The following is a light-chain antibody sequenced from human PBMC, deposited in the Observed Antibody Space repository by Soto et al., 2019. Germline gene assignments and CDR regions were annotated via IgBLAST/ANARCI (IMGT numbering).Light chain of an antibody. CDR1: SSDVGGYNY. Sequence: QSALTQPPSASGSPGQSVTISCTGTSSDVGGYNYVSWYQQHPGKAPKLMIHEVSKRPSGVPDRFSGSKSGNTASLTVSGLQAEDEADYYCSSYAGSPHVVFGGGTKLTVL. CDR3: SSYAGSPHVV. J-gene: IGLJ2*01. V-gene: IGLV2-8*01. CDR2: EVS.